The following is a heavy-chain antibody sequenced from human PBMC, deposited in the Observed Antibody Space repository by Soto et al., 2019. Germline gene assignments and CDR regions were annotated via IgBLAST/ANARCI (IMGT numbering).Heavy chain of an antibody. D-gene: IGHD3-10*01. CDR1: GFISSNFA. V-gene: IGHV3-23*01. CDR2: IRQSGDRA. Sequence: GGSLRLSCAASGFISSNFAMYWVRRAPGKGLEWVSSIRQSGDRASYADSARGRFTISRDNSKNTLYLQMNGLRLDDTAVYYCVTAVRTRLDNWGPGTLVTVSS. J-gene: IGHJ4*02. CDR3: VTAVRTRLDN.